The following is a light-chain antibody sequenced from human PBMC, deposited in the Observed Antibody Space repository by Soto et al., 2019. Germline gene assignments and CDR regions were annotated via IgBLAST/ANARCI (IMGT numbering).Light chain of an antibody. CDR3: QQEYSVTWT. CDR1: QSVLYSANNKNY. V-gene: IGKV4-1*01. J-gene: IGKJ1*01. CDR2: WAS. Sequence: DLVMTQSPDSLAVSLGERATINCKSSQSVLYSANNKNYLAWYQQKPGQPPKLLIYWASTRDSGVPDRFSGSGSGTDFTLTISSLQAEDVAVYYCQQEYSVTWTFGQGTKVEIK.